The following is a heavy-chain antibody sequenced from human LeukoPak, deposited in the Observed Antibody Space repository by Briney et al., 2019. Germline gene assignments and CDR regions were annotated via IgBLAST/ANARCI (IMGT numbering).Heavy chain of an antibody. CDR3: ARGRYSSSSGDFDY. CDR2: ISSSSSTI. Sequence: GGSLRPSCAASGFTFSSYSMNWVRQAPGKGLEWVSYISSSSSTIYYADSVKGRFTISRDNAKNSLYLQMNSLRAEDTAVYYCARGRYSSSSGDFDYWGQGTLVTVSS. J-gene: IGHJ4*02. CDR1: GFTFSSYS. V-gene: IGHV3-48*01. D-gene: IGHD6-6*01.